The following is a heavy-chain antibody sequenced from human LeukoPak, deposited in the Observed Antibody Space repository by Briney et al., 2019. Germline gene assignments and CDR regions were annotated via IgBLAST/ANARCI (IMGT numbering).Heavy chain of an antibody. D-gene: IGHD2-2*01. CDR3: ARELGFCSSTSCPLHHY. Sequence: ASVKVSCKASGYRFTDYYVHWVRQAPGQGLEWMGWINPNNGGTNYAQKFHGRVTMTRDTSITTAYMELNRLTSDDTAVYYCARELGFCSSTSCPLHHYWGQGTLVTVSS. CDR2: INPNNGGT. J-gene: IGHJ4*02. V-gene: IGHV1-2*02. CDR1: GYRFTDYY.